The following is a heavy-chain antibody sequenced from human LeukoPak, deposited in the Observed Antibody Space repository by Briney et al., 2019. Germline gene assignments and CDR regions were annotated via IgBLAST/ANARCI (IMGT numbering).Heavy chain of an antibody. Sequence: GGSLRLSCVASGFSISSHWMSWVRQAPGKGLEWVAVISYDGSNKYYADSVKGRFTISRDNSKNTLYLQMNSLRAEDTAVYYCAKDRYSSGRYACSNWGQGTLVTVSS. CDR2: ISYDGSNK. J-gene: IGHJ4*02. CDR3: AKDRYSSGRYACSN. D-gene: IGHD6-19*01. CDR1: GFSISSHW. V-gene: IGHV3-30*18.